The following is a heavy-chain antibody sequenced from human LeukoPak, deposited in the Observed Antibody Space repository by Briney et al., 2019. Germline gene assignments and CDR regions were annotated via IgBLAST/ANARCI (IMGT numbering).Heavy chain of an antibody. CDR2: IYSGGST. J-gene: IGHJ3*02. CDR1: GVTSSSYV. Sequence: GGSLRLSCEASGVTSSSYVMSWVRQAPGKGLEWVSVIYSGGSTYYADSVKGRFTISRHNSKNTLYLQMNSLRAEDTAVCYCARGPWEPLNAFDIWGQGTMVTVSS. V-gene: IGHV3-53*04. D-gene: IGHD1-26*01. CDR3: ARGPWEPLNAFDI.